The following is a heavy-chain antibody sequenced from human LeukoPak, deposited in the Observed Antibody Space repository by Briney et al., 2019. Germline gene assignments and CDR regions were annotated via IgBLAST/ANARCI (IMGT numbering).Heavy chain of an antibody. CDR3: ARRAGAYSHPYDY. V-gene: IGHV3-53*01. J-gene: IGHJ4*02. Sequence: GGSLRLSCTVSGFTVSSNSMSWLRQAPGKGLEWVSFIYSDNTHYSDSVKGRFTISRDNSKNTLYLQMNSLRAEDTAVYYCARRAGAYSHPYDYWGQGTLVTVSS. CDR1: GFTVSSNS. CDR2: IYSDNT. D-gene: IGHD4/OR15-4a*01.